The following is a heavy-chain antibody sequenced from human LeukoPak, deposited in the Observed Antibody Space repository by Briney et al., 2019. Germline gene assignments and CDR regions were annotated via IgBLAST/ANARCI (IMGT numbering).Heavy chain of an antibody. CDR1: GFTFRNYA. CDR2: ISNDGVYT. Sequence: GGSLRLSCVASGFTFRNYAMSWVRQSPGKGLEWISAISNDGVYTFHADSVKGRLTISRDNSKNTLYLQMNSLRAEDTAVYYCARDYCSGTSCLFDYWGQGTLVTVSS. D-gene: IGHD2-2*01. J-gene: IGHJ4*02. V-gene: IGHV3-23*01. CDR3: ARDYCSGTSCLFDY.